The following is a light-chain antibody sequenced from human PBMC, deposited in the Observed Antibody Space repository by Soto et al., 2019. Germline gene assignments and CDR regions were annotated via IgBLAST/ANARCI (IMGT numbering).Light chain of an antibody. J-gene: IGKJ4*01. V-gene: IGKV1-12*01. CDR2: AAS. Sequence: DIQMTQSPSYVSAPVGDRVIITCRAIQGISNWLGWYQQKLVEAPKLLIFAASRLQSGVPSRFSGSGSGTDFTLTISSLQPEDFGTYFCQQADSFPLTFGGGTKVEIK. CDR3: QQADSFPLT. CDR1: QGISNW.